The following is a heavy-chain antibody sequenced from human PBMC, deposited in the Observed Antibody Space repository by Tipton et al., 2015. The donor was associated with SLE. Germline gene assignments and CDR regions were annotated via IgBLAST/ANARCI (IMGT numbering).Heavy chain of an antibody. Sequence: TLSLTCAVYGGSFSDYYWSWIRQHPGKGLEWIGYTYYSGSTYYNPSLKSRVTISVDTSKNQFSLKLSSVTAADTALYYCARDRYYGSGSYFDSWGQGTLVTVSS. J-gene: IGHJ4*02. CDR2: TYYSGST. D-gene: IGHD3-10*01. CDR1: GGSFSDYY. V-gene: IGHV4-59*12. CDR3: ARDRYYGSGSYFDS.